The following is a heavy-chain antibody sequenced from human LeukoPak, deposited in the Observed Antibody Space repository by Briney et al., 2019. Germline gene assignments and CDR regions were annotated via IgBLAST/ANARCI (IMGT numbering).Heavy chain of an antibody. CDR3: ARSEGVTIDY. J-gene: IGHJ4*02. D-gene: IGHD3-10*01. Sequence: PGGSLRLSCAASGFTFNTYTMSWVRQPPGKGLEWIGEINHSGSTNYNPSLKSRVTISEDTSKNQFSLKLSSVTAADTAVYYCARSEGVTIDYWGQGTLVTVSS. CDR1: GFTFNTYT. V-gene: IGHV4-34*01. CDR2: INHSGST.